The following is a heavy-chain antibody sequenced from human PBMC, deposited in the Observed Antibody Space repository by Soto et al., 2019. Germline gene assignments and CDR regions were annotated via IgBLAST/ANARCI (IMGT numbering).Heavy chain of an antibody. CDR1: GFSLSTSGVG. D-gene: IGHD2-2*01. CDR3: AHRPSPDIVVVPAALLNWFDP. J-gene: IGHJ5*02. V-gene: IGHV2-5*02. Sequence: QITLKESGPTLVKPTQTLTLTCTFSGFSLSTSGVGVGWNRQPPGKALEWLALIYWDDDKRYSPSLKSRLTITKDTSKNQVVLTMTNMDPVDTATYYCAHRPSPDIVVVPAALLNWFDPWGQGTLVTVSS. CDR2: IYWDDDK.